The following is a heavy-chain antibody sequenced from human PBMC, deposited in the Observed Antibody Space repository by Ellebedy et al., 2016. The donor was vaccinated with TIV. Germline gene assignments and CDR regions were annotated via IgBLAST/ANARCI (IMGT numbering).Heavy chain of an antibody. CDR1: GFTFSPYA. V-gene: IGHV3-23*01. CDR2: IVGSGA. CDR3: AKDRTPGDGYWVFDN. Sequence: GESLKISCAASGFTFSPYAMAWVRQAPGTGLEWVSGIVGSGAQKYADSVKGRFTISRDNAKRTVDLQRNSLRAEDTAVYFCAKDRTPGDGYWVFDNWGQGTLVSVSS. J-gene: IGHJ4*02. D-gene: IGHD5-18*01.